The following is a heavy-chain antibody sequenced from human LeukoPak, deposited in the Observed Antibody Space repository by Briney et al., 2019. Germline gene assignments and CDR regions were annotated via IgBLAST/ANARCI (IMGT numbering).Heavy chain of an antibody. V-gene: IGHV3-7*01. CDR3: ARALGIDRFYY. CDR2: IKQDGSEK. J-gene: IGHJ4*02. Sequence: GGSLRLSCAASGFTFTNYWMSWVRQAPGKGLEWVANIKQDGSEKYYVDSVKGRFTISRDNAKNSLYLQINSLRAEDTAVYFCARALGIDRFYYWGQGTLVTVSS. D-gene: IGHD7-27*01. CDR1: GFTFTNYW.